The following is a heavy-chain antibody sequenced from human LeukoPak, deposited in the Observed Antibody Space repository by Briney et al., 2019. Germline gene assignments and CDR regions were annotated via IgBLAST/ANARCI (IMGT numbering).Heavy chain of an antibody. Sequence: GGSLILSCAASGFAFSSYAMSWVRQAPGKGLEWVSVISGSGGSTYYADSVKGRFTISRDNSKNTLYPQMNSLRAEDTAVYYCQRETDAFDIWGQGTMVTVSS. V-gene: IGHV3-23*01. CDR1: GFAFSSYA. CDR3: QRETDAFDI. CDR2: ISGSGGST. J-gene: IGHJ3*02. D-gene: IGHD1-26*01.